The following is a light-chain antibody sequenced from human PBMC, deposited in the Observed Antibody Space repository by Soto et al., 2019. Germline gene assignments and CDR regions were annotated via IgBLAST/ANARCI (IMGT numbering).Light chain of an antibody. CDR2: HAS. V-gene: IGKV3D-11*02. CDR1: QTVNSY. J-gene: IGKJ5*01. Sequence: EVVLTQSPAILSLSPGERATLSCRASQTVNSYLAWYQQKPGQAPRLLIYHASNRATGIPARFSGSGPGTDFTLTISSLEPEDFAVYYCQQRSKWPITFGQGTRLEI. CDR3: QQRSKWPIT.